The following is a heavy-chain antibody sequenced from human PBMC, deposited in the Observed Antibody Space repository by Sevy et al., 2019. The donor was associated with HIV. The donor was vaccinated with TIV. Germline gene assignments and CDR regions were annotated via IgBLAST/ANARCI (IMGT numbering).Heavy chain of an antibody. CDR1: GVSISSFY. J-gene: IGHJ4*02. V-gene: IGHV4-59*13. Sequence: TLSLTCTVFGVSISSFYWSWIRQPPGKGLEWIGNIYYSGSTNYNPSLKSRVTISVDTSKNQFSLKLSSVTAADTAVYYCARRYFYDSRGSTVFDYWGQGTLVTVSS. D-gene: IGHD3-22*01. CDR2: IYYSGST. CDR3: ARRYFYDSRGSTVFDY.